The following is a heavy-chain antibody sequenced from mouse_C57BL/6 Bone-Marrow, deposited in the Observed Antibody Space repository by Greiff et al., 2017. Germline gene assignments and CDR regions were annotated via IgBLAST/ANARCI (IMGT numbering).Heavy chain of an antibody. D-gene: IGHD1-1*01. Sequence: QVQLQQSGPELVKPGASVKISCKASGYAFSSSWMNWVKQRPGKGLEWIGRIYPGDGDTNYNGKFKGKATLTADKSSSTAYMQLSSLTSEDSAVYFCASYGGAWFAYWGQGTLVTVSA. CDR2: IYPGDGDT. CDR1: GYAFSSSW. V-gene: IGHV1-82*01. J-gene: IGHJ3*01. CDR3: ASYGGAWFAY.